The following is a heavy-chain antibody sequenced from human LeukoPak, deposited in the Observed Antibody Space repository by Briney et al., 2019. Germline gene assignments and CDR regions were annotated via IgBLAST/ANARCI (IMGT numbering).Heavy chain of an antibody. CDR2: ISWNSGSI. V-gene: IGHV3-9*01. CDR1: GFTFDDYA. Sequence: PGGSLRLSCAASGFTFDDYAMHWVRQAPGKGLEWVSGISWNSGSIGYADSVKGRFTISRDNAKNSLYLQMNSLRAEDTALYYCAKGRETTVVTGRGFDCWGQGTLVTVSS. CDR3: AKGRETTVVTGRGFDC. J-gene: IGHJ4*02. D-gene: IGHD4-23*01.